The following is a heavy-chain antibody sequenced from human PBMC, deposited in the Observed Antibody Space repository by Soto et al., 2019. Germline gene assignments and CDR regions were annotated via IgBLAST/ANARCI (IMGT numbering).Heavy chain of an antibody. J-gene: IGHJ3*01. Sequence: EVQLLESGGGWVQPGGSLRLSCVASGFTFNSYAMNWVRQAPGKGLEWVSLVIGSGGKTYYADSVKGRFTVSRDNSKKTLYLQMDSLRAEDTATYFCARDGGGFGELLLNSYDAFDLWGQGKLVTVSS. D-gene: IGHD3-10*01. CDR3: ARDGGGFGELLLNSYDAFDL. V-gene: IGHV3-23*01. CDR2: VIGSGGKT. CDR1: GFTFNSYA.